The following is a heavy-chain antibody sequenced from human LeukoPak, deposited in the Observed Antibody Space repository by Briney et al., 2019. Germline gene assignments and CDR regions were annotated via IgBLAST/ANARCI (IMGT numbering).Heavy chain of an antibody. CDR2: IYYSGST. V-gene: IGHV4-31*03. J-gene: IGHJ4*02. D-gene: IGHD3-22*01. CDR1: GGSISSGGYY. Sequence: SETLSLTCTVSGGSISSGGYYWSWIRQHPGKGLEWIGYIYYSGSTYYNPSLKSRVTISVDTSKNQFSLKLSSVTAADTAVYYCARDSGDGSGYYYFDYWGQGTLVTVSS. CDR3: ARDSGDGSGYYYFDY.